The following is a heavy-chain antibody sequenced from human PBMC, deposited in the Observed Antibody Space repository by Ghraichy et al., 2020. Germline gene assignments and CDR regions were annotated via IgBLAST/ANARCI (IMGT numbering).Heavy chain of an antibody. CDR2: IIPILGIA. Sequence: SVKVSCKAGGGPFSSYAMSWVRQAPGQGLEWMGRIIPILGIANYAQKFQGRVTITADKSTSTAYMELSSLRSEDTAVYYCARGASGDYYGMDVWGQGTTVTVAS. CDR1: GGPFSSYA. V-gene: IGHV1-69*04. J-gene: IGHJ6*02. CDR3: ARGASGDYYGMDV.